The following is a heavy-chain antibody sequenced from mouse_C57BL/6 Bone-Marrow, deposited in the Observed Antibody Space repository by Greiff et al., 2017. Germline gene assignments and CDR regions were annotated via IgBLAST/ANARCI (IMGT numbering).Heavy chain of an antibody. Sequence: QVQLQQSGAELARPGASVTMSCKASGYTFTSYTMHWVKQRPGQGLEWIGYINPSSGYTTYNQKFKDKATLTADKSSSTAYMQLSSLTSEDSAVYYCARGLRFYFDYWGQGTTLTVSS. CDR3: ARGLRFYFDY. CDR2: INPSSGYT. D-gene: IGHD3-2*02. J-gene: IGHJ2*01. CDR1: GYTFTSYT. V-gene: IGHV1-4*01.